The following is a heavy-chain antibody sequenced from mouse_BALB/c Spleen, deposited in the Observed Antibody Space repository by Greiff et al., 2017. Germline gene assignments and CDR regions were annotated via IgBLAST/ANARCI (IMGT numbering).Heavy chain of an antibody. Sequence: EVNLVESGGGLVKPGGSLKLSCAASGFTFSSYAMSWVRQTPEKRLEWVATISSGGSYTYYPDSVKGRFTISRDNAKNTLYLQMSSLRSEDTAMYYCARQDGYDVRAMDYWGQGTSVTVSS. CDR3: ARQDGYDVRAMDY. D-gene: IGHD2-2*01. V-gene: IGHV5-9-3*01. J-gene: IGHJ4*01. CDR2: ISSGGSYT. CDR1: GFTFSSYA.